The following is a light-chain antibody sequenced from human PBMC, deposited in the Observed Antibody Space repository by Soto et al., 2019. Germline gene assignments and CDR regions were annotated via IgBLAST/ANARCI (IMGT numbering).Light chain of an antibody. CDR3: QQYYNWPRT. Sequence: RVMTQSPDTLSVSPGERATLSCRASETVRSNLAWYQQKPGQAPRLLIYAASTRATGIPDRFSGSGSGTEFTLSISSLQSEDFAVYYCQQYYNWPRTFGQGTKVDIK. V-gene: IGKV3-15*01. CDR1: ETVRSN. J-gene: IGKJ1*01. CDR2: AAS.